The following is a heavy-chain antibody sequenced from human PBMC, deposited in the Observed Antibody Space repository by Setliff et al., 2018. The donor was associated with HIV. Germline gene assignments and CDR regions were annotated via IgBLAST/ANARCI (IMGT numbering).Heavy chain of an antibody. J-gene: IGHJ4*02. CDR3: ATDRAVVGGTSSLDS. D-gene: IGHD1-26*01. CDR1: GFTFSTYW. CDR2: IKQDGSEK. Sequence: LSLSCAASGFTFSTYWMSWVRQAPGKGLEWVANIKQDGSEKNYMDSVKGRFTISRDNAKNSLYLQMNSLRVEDTAVYYCATDRAVVGGTSSLDSWGQGTLVTVSS. V-gene: IGHV3-7*05.